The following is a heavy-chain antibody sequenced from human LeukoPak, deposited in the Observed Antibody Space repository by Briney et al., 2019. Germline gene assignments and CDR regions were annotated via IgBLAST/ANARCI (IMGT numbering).Heavy chain of an antibody. D-gene: IGHD2-2*03. V-gene: IGHV3-48*03. CDR2: ISSSGRTI. Sequence: PGGSLRLSCAASGFTFSSYAMSWVRQAPGKGLEWVSYISSSGRTIFYADSVKGRFTFSRDNAKNSLYLQMNSLRAEDTAVYYCARALKGVSIGYYFDFWGQGTLVTVSS. J-gene: IGHJ4*02. CDR3: ARALKGVSIGYYFDF. CDR1: GFTFSSYA.